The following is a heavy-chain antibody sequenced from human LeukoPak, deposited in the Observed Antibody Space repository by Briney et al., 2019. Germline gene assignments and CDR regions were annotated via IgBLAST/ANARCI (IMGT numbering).Heavy chain of an antibody. D-gene: IGHD3/OR15-3a*01. CDR2: INPNSGGT. V-gene: IGHV1/OR15-1*02. Sequence: ASVKVSCKASGYIFTDYYMHWVRQAPGQELGWMGRINPNSGGTNYAQKFQGRVTMTRDTSISTAYTELSSLRSEDTATYYCARDREGLAYFDYWGQGTLITVSS. J-gene: IGHJ4*02. CDR3: ARDREGLAYFDY. CDR1: GYIFTDYY.